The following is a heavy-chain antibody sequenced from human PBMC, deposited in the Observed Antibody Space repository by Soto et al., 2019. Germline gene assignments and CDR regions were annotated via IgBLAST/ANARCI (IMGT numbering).Heavy chain of an antibody. CDR1: GFTFSSYA. J-gene: IGHJ6*02. D-gene: IGHD5-18*01. Sequence: GGSLRLSCAASGFTFSSYAMSWVRQAPGKGLEWVSAISGSGGSTYYADSVKGRFTIFRDNSKNTLYLQMNSLRAEDTAVYYCAKDGPVWIQMYYDMDVWRQGPTVTVSS. CDR2: ISGSGGST. CDR3: AKDGPVWIQMYYDMDV. V-gene: IGHV3-23*01.